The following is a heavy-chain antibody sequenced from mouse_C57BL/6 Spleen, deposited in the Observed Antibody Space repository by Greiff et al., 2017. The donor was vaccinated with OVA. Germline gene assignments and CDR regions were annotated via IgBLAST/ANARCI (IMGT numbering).Heavy chain of an antibody. CDR2: IRSKSNNYAT. D-gene: IGHD2-4*01. Sequence: EVQVVESGGGLVQPKGSLKLSCAASGFSFNTYAMNWVRQAPGKGLEWVARIRSKSNNYATYYADSVKDRFTISRDDSESMLYLQMNNLKTEDTAMYYCVRHDYYDYDWFDYWGQGTTLTVSS. CDR3: VRHDYYDYDWFDY. V-gene: IGHV10-1*01. CDR1: GFSFNTYA. J-gene: IGHJ2*01.